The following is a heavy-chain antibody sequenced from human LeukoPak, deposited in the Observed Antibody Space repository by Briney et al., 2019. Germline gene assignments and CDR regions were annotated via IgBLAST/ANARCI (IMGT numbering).Heavy chain of an antibody. CDR1: GYTFTGYY. J-gene: IGHJ6*03. CDR3: ATLRPGHYYYYYMDV. D-gene: IGHD7-27*01. CDR2: INPSGGST. V-gene: IGHV1-46*01. Sequence: ASVKVSCKASGYTFTGYYMHWVRQAPGQGLEWMGIINPSGGSTSYAQKFQGRVTMTRDTSTSTVYMELSSLRSEDTAVYYCATLRPGHYYYYYMDVWGKGTTVTISS.